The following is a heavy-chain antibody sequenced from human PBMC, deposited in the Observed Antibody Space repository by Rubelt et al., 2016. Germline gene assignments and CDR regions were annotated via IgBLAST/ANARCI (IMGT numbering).Heavy chain of an antibody. CDR3: ARAQRTAAVSPVHT. CDR2: IYHSGST. Sequence: QVQLQESGPGLVKSSETLSLTCTVSGYSISSGHYWGWIRQPPGKGLEWIGIIYHSGSTYYNPSLKRRITIIVDTSKNQFSLKLSSVTAADAAAYYCARAQRTAAVSPVHTWGQGILVDVA. D-gene: IGHD6-13*01. V-gene: IGHV4-38-2*02. J-gene: IGHJ5*01. CDR1: GYSISSGHY.